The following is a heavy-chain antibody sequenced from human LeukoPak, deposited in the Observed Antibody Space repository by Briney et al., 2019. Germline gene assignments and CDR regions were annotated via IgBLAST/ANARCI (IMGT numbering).Heavy chain of an antibody. CDR3: AKDSLLNWFDP. V-gene: IGHV3-74*01. CDR1: GFTFSSYW. CDR2: INSDGSST. Sequence: GGSLRLSCAASGFTFSSYWMHWFRQAPGKGLVWVSRINSDGSSTSYADSVKGRFTISRDNSKNTLYLQMNSLRAEDTAVYYCAKDSLLNWFDPWGQGTLVTVSS. J-gene: IGHJ5*02.